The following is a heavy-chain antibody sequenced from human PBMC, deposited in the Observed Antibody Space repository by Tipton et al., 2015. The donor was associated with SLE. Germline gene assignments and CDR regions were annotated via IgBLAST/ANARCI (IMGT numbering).Heavy chain of an antibody. CDR3: ARPTITMVQGLIEKAPVAFDI. D-gene: IGHD3-10*01. CDR1: GGSISSSSYY. V-gene: IGHV4-39*07. J-gene: IGHJ3*02. Sequence: TLSLTCTVSGGSISSSSYYRGWIRQPPGRGLEWIGTIYYSGSTYYNPSLKSRVTVSLDTSNNKFSLKLKSVTAADTAVYYCARPTITMVQGLIEKAPVAFDIWGQGTMVTVSS. CDR2: IYYSGST.